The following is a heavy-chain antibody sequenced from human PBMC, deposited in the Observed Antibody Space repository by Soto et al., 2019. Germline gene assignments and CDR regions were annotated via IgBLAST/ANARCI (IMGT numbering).Heavy chain of an antibody. CDR1: GFSLSTSGVG. Sequence: QITLKESGPTLVKPTQTLTLTCTFSGFSLSTSGVGVGRIRQPPGKALECLALIYWDDDKRYSPSLKSRLSVTKHXXKXQXXLTMANMDPVDTARYYCAHRLCVSSCYWDVGFFDYWGQGSLVTVSS. J-gene: IGHJ4*02. V-gene: IGHV2-5*02. CDR2: IYWDDDK. CDR3: AHRLCVSSCYWDVGFFDY. D-gene: IGHD2-15*01.